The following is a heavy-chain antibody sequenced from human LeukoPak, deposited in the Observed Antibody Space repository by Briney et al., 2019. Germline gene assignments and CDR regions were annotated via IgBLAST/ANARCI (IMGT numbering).Heavy chain of an antibody. V-gene: IGHV3-23*01. CDR2: ISGSGGNT. J-gene: IGHJ4*02. CDR3: TTDLSYCGGDCRGYYFDY. Sequence: PGGSLRLSCAASGFTYSNYAMNWVRQAPGKGLEWVSSISGSGGNTHYADSVKGRFTISRDNSKNTLDLQMNSLKTEDTAVYYCTTDLSYCGGDCRGYYFDYWGQGTLVTVSS. D-gene: IGHD2-21*02. CDR1: GFTYSNYA.